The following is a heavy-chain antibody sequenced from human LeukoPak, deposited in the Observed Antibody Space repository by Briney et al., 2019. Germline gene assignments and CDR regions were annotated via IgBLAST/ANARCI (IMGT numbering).Heavy chain of an antibody. Sequence: PSETLSLTCAVYGGSFSGYYWSWIRQPPGKGLEWIGSIFHSGSTYYNPSLKSRVTISVDTSKNQFSLKLNSVTAADTAVYYCARGTIAAAGTSRFDSRGQGTLVTVSS. CDR2: IFHSGST. D-gene: IGHD6-13*01. V-gene: IGHV4-34*01. CDR3: ARGTIAAAGTSRFDS. CDR1: GGSFSGYY. J-gene: IGHJ4*02.